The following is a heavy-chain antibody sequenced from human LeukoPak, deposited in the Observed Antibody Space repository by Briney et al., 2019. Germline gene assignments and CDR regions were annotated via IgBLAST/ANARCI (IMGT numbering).Heavy chain of an antibody. V-gene: IGHV4-4*07. D-gene: IGHD3-9*01. CDR1: GGFISSYY. CDR2: IYTSGST. J-gene: IGHJ5*02. CDR3: ARDWESLTGYFSVNWFDP. Sequence: SETLSLTCTVSGGFISSYYWSWIRQPAGKGLEWIGRIYTSGSTNYNPSLKSRVTMSVDTSKNQFSLKLSSVTAADTAVYYCARDWESLTGYFSVNWFDPWGQGTLVTVSS.